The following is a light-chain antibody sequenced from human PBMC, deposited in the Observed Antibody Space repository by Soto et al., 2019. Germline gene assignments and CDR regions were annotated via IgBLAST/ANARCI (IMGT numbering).Light chain of an antibody. CDR2: EVT. CDR1: SSDVGAYDY. CDR3: SAYTRGSTVV. J-gene: IGLJ3*02. Sequence: QSALAQPASVSGSPGQSITISCTGTSSDVGAYDYVSWYQQHPGKAPKLLIYEVTNRPSGVSNRFSGSKSGNTASLTISGLQAEDEADYYCSAYTRGSTVVFGGGTKLTVL. V-gene: IGLV2-14*01.